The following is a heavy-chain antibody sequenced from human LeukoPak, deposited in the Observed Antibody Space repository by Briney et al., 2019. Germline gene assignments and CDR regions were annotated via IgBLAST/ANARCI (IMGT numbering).Heavy chain of an antibody. CDR3: TSLGGFAI. CDR1: GDSISSGSYY. Sequence: SETLSLTCTVSGDSISSGSYYWNWIRQPAGKGLEWIGRFYISGGTNYNPSLKSRVTISVDMSKNQFSLKLTSVTAADTAVYYCTSLGGFAIWGQGTVVTVSS. CDR2: FYISGGT. J-gene: IGHJ3*02. V-gene: IGHV4-61*02.